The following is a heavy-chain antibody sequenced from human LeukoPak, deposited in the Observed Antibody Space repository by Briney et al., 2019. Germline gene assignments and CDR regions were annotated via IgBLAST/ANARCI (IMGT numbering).Heavy chain of an antibody. J-gene: IGHJ4*02. CDR2: ISHSGANT. Sequence: GGSLRLSCAASGFTFRDSAMDWVRQAPGKGLEWVSLISHSGANTFYADSVKGRFTVSRDHSKNMMYLQMNSLRAEDTAVYYCAKDIEASIWGQGTLVTVSS. V-gene: IGHV3-23*01. CDR3: AKDIEASI. D-gene: IGHD2-15*01. CDR1: GFTFRDSA.